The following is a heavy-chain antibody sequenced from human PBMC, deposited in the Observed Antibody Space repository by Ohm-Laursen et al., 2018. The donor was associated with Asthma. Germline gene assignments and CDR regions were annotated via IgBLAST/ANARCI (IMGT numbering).Heavy chain of an antibody. CDR1: GFTFSSYG. CDR3: ARDVMEWYLPAFDF. V-gene: IGHV3-30*03. D-gene: IGHD3-3*01. Sequence: RSLRLSCAASGFTFSSYGMHWVRQAPGKGLEWVAVGGSYYDGGLKYYADSVNGRFTVSRDDSKNTLYLQMNSLRPDDTAVYYCARDVMEWYLPAFDFWGQGTLVTVSP. CDR2: GGSYYDGGLK. J-gene: IGHJ4*02.